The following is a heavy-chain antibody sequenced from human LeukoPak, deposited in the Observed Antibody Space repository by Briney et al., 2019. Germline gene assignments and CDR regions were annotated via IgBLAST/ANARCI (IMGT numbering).Heavy chain of an antibody. CDR1: GGTFSSYA. V-gene: IGHV1-69*05. CDR3: ARDRRNYDFWSGWNYYYMDV. CDR2: IIPIFGTA. J-gene: IGHJ6*03. Sequence: SVKVSCKASGGTFSSYAISWVRQAPGQGLEWMGGIIPIFGTANYAQKFQGRVTITTDESTSTAYMELSSLRSEDTAVYYCARDRRNYDFWSGWNYYYMDVWGKGTTVTVSS. D-gene: IGHD3-3*01.